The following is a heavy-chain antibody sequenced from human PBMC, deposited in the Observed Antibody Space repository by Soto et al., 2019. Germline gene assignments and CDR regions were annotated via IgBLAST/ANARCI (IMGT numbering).Heavy chain of an antibody. Sequence: GGSLRLSCAASGFTVSSNYMSWVRQAPGKGLEWVSVIYSGGSTYYADSAKGRFTISRDNSRNTLYLQMNSLRAEDTAVYYCATHYGGHFDYSGQGTLVTLSS. D-gene: IGHD3-10*01. V-gene: IGHV3-66*04. J-gene: IGHJ4*02. CDR1: GFTVSSNY. CDR2: IYSGGST. CDR3: ATHYGGHFDY.